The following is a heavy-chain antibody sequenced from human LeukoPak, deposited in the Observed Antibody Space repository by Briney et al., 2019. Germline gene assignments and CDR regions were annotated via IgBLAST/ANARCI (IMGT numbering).Heavy chain of an antibody. J-gene: IGHJ4*02. CDR1: GYTFTGYY. CDR2: INPNSGGT. CDR3: ARDHLVAWEGVFDY. Sequence: GASVKVSCKASGYTFTGYYMHWVRQAPGRGLEWMGWINPNSGGTNYAQKFQGRVTMTRDTSISTAYMELSRLRSDDTAVYYCARDHLVAWEGVFDYWGQGTLVTVSS. V-gene: IGHV1-2*02. D-gene: IGHD1-26*01.